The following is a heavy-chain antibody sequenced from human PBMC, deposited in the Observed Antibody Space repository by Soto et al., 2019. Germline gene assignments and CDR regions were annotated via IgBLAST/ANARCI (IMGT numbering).Heavy chain of an antibody. D-gene: IGHD2-21*02. Sequence: VHLVESGGGLVQPGGSLRLSCAASGFNFTNHWMHWVRQAPGKGLVWVSRITSDAKSKAYAESVKGRFAISRDNAKNTVYLQMNGLTVEDTAVYYCARESGDWPLNWFDPWGQGTLVTVSS. CDR3: ARESGDWPLNWFDP. J-gene: IGHJ5*02. CDR2: ITSDAKSK. CDR1: GFNFTNHW. V-gene: IGHV3-74*01.